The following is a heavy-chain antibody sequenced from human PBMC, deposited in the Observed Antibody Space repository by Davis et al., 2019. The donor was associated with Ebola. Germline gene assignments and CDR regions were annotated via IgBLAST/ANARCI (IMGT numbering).Heavy chain of an antibody. CDR2: INPSGGST. J-gene: IGHJ1*01. CDR1: GYTFTSYY. CDR3: ARLGRHYYDSSGLSG. V-gene: IGHV1-46*01. D-gene: IGHD3-22*01. Sequence: ASVKVSCKASGYTFTSYYMHWVRQAPGQGLEWMGIINPSGGSTSYAQKFQGRVTMTRDTSTSTVYMELRSLRSDDTAVYYCARLGRHYYDSSGLSGWGQGTLVTVSS.